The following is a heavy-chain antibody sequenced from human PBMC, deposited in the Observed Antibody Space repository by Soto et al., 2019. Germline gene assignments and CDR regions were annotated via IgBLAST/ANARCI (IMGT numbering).Heavy chain of an antibody. D-gene: IGHD3-3*01. CDR1: GGSFSGYY. Sequence: SETLSLTCAVYGGSFSGYYWSWMRHPPGKGLEWIGEINHSGSTNYNPSLKSRVTISVDTSKNQFSLKLSSVTAADTAVYYCASGWGQGYDFWSGYPYGMDVWGQGTTVTVSS. V-gene: IGHV4-34*01. J-gene: IGHJ6*02. CDR2: INHSGST. CDR3: ASGWGQGYDFWSGYPYGMDV.